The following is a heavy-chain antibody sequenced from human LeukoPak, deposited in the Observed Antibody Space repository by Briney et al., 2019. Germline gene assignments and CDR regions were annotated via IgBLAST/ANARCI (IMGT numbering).Heavy chain of an antibody. CDR3: VRTDVDTAMGNNWFDP. CDR1: GGSISSSSYY. D-gene: IGHD5-18*01. V-gene: IGHV4-39*01. CDR2: INYSGST. Sequence: SETLSLTCTVSGGSISSSSYYWGWIRQPPGKGLEWIGSINYSGSTYYNPSLKSRVTISVDTSKNQFSLKLSSVTAADTAVYYCVRTDVDTAMGNNWFDPWGQGALVTVSS. J-gene: IGHJ5*02.